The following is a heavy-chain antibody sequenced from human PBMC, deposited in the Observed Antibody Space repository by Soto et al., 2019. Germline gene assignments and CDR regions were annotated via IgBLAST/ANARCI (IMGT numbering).Heavy chain of an antibody. CDR3: ARVPRYSFEIVQVPAVMFEDGFEP. D-gene: IGHD2-2*01. CDR1: GYIFMNFA. CDR2: INAGNGKT. V-gene: IGHV1-3*01. J-gene: IGHJ5*02. Sequence: QAQLVQSGAEVRKPGASVKVSCKASGYIFMNFALHWVCQAPGQRFEWMGWINAGNGKTEYSQKFQGRITIIMDTSASTAYMELSDLRSEDTAVYFCARVPRYSFEIVQVPAVMFEDGFEPWGQGTLVSVSS.